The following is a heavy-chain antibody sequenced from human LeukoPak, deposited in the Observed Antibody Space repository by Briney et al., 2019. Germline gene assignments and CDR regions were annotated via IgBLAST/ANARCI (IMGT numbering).Heavy chain of an antibody. CDR2: IIPIFGTA. CDR1: GGTFSSYA. D-gene: IGHD3-22*01. V-gene: IGHV1-69*05. Sequence: SVKVSCKASGGTFSSYAISWVRQAPGQGPEWMGRIIPIFGTANYAQKFQSRVTITTDESTSTAYMELSSLRSEDTAVYYCARGYYYDSSGYCTPVYYFDYWGQGTLVTVSS. CDR3: ARGYYYDSSGYCTPVYYFDY. J-gene: IGHJ4*02.